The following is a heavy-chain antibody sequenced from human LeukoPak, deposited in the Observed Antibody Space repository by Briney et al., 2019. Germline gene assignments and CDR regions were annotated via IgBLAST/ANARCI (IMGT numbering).Heavy chain of an antibody. J-gene: IGHJ5*02. CDR3: ARSLRMDNWFDP. D-gene: IGHD2-2*03. CDR1: GYTFTSYY. Sequence: ASVKVSCKASGYTFTSYYMHWVRQAPGQGLEWMGIINPSGGSTSYAQKFQGRVTMTRDTSTSTVYVELSSLRSEDTAVYYCARSLRMDNWFDPWGQGTLVTVSS. V-gene: IGHV1-46*01. CDR2: INPSGGST.